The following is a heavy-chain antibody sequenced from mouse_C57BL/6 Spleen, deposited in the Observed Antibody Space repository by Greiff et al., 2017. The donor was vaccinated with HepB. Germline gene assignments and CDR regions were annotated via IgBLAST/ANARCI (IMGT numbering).Heavy chain of an antibody. V-gene: IGHV1-52*01. CDR2: IDPSDSET. J-gene: IGHJ2*01. CDR1: GYTFTSYW. CDR3: ARSTGTGYFDY. D-gene: IGHD4-1*01. Sequence: QVQLQQPGAELARPGSSVKLSCKASGYTFTSYWMHWVKQRPIQGLEWIGNIDPSDSETHYNQKFKDKATLTVDKSSSTAYMQLSSLTSEDSAVYYCARSTGTGYFDYWGQGTTLTVSS.